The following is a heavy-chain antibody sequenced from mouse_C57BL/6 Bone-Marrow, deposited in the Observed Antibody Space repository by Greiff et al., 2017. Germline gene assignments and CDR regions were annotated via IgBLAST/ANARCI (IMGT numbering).Heavy chain of an antibody. CDR1: GYSFTDYN. CDR3: ARKDTTVVHYYAMDY. D-gene: IGHD1-1*01. Sequence: EVQLQQSGPELVKPGASVKISCKASGYSFTDYNMNWVKQSNGKSLEWIGVINPNYGTTSYNQKFKGKATLTVDQSSSTAYMQLNSLTSEDSAVYYCARKDTTVVHYYAMDYWVKEPQSPSPQ. J-gene: IGHJ4*01. V-gene: IGHV1-39*01. CDR2: INPNYGTT.